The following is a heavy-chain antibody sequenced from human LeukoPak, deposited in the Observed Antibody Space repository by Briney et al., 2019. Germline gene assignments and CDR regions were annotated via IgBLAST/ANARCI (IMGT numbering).Heavy chain of an antibody. D-gene: IGHD2-15*01. Sequence: GGSLTLSCAASGFTFTNYWMSWVRQAPGKGLELVANIKSDGSEKYYVDSVKGRFTISRDNAKNSLYLQMNTLRAEDTAVYYCATDRRCSSVYWGQGTLVTVSS. CDR1: GFTFTNYW. V-gene: IGHV3-7*01. J-gene: IGHJ4*02. CDR3: ATDRRCSSVY. CDR2: IKSDGSEK.